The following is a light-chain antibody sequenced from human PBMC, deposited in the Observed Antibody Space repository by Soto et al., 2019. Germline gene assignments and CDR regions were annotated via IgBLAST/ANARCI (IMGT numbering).Light chain of an antibody. Sequence: GLTQSPSTLSLSPGERATLSCRASQSVSSFLAWYQQKPGQAPRLLIYDASNRATGIPARFTGSGSGTDFTLTISSVEPEDFAVYYCQQRGNWWTFGQGTKVDIK. J-gene: IGKJ1*01. V-gene: IGKV3-11*01. CDR3: QQRGNWWT. CDR2: DAS. CDR1: QSVSSF.